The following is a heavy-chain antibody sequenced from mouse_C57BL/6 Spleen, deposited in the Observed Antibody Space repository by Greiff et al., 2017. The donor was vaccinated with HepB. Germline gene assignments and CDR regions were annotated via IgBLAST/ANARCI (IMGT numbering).Heavy chain of an antibody. J-gene: IGHJ4*01. V-gene: IGHV1-64*01. D-gene: IGHD2-5*01. CDR2: IHPNSGST. CDR1: GYTFTSYW. Sequence: VQLQQSGAELVKPGASVKLSCKASGYTFTSYWMHWVKQRPGQGLEWIGMIHPNSGSTNYNEKFKSKATLTVDKSSSTAYMQLSSLTSEDSAVYYCARSDYSNPYAMDYWGQGTSVTVSS. CDR3: ARSDYSNPYAMDY.